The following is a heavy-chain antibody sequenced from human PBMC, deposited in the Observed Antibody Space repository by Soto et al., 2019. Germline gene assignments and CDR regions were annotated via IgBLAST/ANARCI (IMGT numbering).Heavy chain of an antibody. CDR3: AKGRGGSGSLTPRVDF. CDR1: GFTFNNYA. D-gene: IGHD3-10*01. V-gene: IGHV3-23*01. CDR2: ISGGGDTT. J-gene: IGHJ4*02. Sequence: EVQLLESGGGLVQPGGSLRLSCAASGFTFNNYAMTWVRQAPGKGLEWVSGISGGGDTTSYADSVNGRFTVSRDGSKNTLYLQMSSLRAEDTALYYCAKGRGGSGSLTPRVDFWGQGTLVTVSS.